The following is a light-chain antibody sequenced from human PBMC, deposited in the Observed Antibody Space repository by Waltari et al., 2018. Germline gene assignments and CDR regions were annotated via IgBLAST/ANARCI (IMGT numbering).Light chain of an antibody. CDR3: CSYSTGGSWM. CDR2: YVS. J-gene: IGLJ3*02. CDR1: SNTVGDYNL. Sequence: QSALTQPVSVSGSPGPSVTISSTGTSNTVGDYNLVSWFQPHPAQPPKFLPFYVSKRPSGVSNRFSGSKSGNTASLTISGLQTEDEADYYCCSYSTGGSWMFGGGTKLTVL. V-gene: IGLV2-23*02.